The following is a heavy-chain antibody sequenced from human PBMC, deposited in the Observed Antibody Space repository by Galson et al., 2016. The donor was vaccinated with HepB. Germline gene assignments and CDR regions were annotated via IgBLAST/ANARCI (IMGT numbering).Heavy chain of an antibody. CDR1: GASISSGGYF. Sequence: TLSLTCTVSGASISSGGYFWNWIRQRPGEGLEWIGYVHYSGSTYHKASLRSRVTISLDSSKNQFSLTLSSVTAADTAVYYCASAGGESGYDFYYGMDVWGQGTSVTISS. J-gene: IGHJ6*02. CDR2: VHYSGST. V-gene: IGHV4-31*03. D-gene: IGHD3-16*01. CDR3: ASAGGESGYDFYYGMDV.